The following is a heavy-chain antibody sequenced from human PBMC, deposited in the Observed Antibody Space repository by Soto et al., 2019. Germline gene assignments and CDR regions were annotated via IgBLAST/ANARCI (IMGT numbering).Heavy chain of an antibody. CDR3: AKGGYCSGGSCYSLLHRFDP. CDR2: ISGSGGST. CDR1: GFTFSSYA. Sequence: GGSLRLSCAASGFTFSSYAMSWVRQAPGKGLEWVSAISGSGGSTYYADSVKGRFTISRDNSKNTLYLQMNSLRAEDTAVYYCAKGGYCSGGSCYSLLHRFDPWGQGTLVTVSS. V-gene: IGHV3-23*01. D-gene: IGHD2-15*01. J-gene: IGHJ5*02.